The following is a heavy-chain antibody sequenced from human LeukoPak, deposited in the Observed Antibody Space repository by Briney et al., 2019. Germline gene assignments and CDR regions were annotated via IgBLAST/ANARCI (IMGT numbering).Heavy chain of an antibody. CDR1: GFTFSDYY. J-gene: IGHJ3*02. CDR3: VRGVLISSSWYNDI. D-gene: IGHD6-13*01. V-gene: IGHV3-11*01. Sequence: PGGSLRLSCAASGFTFSDYYMSWIRKAPGKGLEWVSYISRGGSTTYYVDSVKGRFTISRDNAKNSLYLQMNSLRAEDTAVYHCVRGVLISSSWYNDIWGQGTMVIVSS. CDR2: ISRGGSTT.